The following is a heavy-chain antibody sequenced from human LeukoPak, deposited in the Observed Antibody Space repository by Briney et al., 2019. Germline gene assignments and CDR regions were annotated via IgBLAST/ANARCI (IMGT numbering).Heavy chain of an antibody. Sequence: GGSLRLSCAASGFTFSSYWMSWVRQAPGKGLEWVANIKQDGSEKYYVDSVKGRFTISRDNAKNSLYLQMNSLRAEDTAVYYCAREGFAYDSSGYHPTGAFDIWGQGTMVTVSS. D-gene: IGHD3-22*01. CDR1: GFTFSSYW. J-gene: IGHJ3*02. CDR2: IKQDGSEK. CDR3: AREGFAYDSSGYHPTGAFDI. V-gene: IGHV3-7*01.